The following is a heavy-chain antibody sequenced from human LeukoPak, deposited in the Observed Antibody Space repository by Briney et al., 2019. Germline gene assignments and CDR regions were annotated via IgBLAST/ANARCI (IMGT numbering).Heavy chain of an antibody. Sequence: SETLSLTCTVSGGSISGYYWSWIRQSAAKGLEWIGRIYNRGSTNYNPSLRSRVSMSADPSNNQFSLRLSSVTAADTAVYYCAREEREYHYDSLAPDKAFDFWGQGTMVTVSS. CDR1: GGSISGYY. J-gene: IGHJ3*01. D-gene: IGHD3-22*01. CDR3: AREEREYHYDSLAPDKAFDF. V-gene: IGHV4-4*07. CDR2: IYNRGST.